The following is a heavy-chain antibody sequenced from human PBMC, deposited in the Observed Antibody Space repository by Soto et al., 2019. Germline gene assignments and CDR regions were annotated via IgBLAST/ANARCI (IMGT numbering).Heavy chain of an antibody. D-gene: IGHD3-10*01. Sequence: PSETLSLTCTVSGGSISSGGYYWSWIRQHPGKGLEWIGYIYYSGSTYYNPSLKSRVTISVDTSKNQFSLKLSSVTAADTAVYYCARFLIFRVVRGTGTHSFDPWGQGTLVTVSS. CDR2: IYYSGST. V-gene: IGHV4-31*03. CDR3: ARFLIFRVVRGTGTHSFDP. J-gene: IGHJ5*02. CDR1: GGSISSGGYY.